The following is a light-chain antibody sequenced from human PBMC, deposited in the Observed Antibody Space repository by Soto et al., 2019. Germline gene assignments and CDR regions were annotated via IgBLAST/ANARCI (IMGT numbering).Light chain of an antibody. Sequence: QSALTQPASLSGSPGQSITISCTGTSSDVGAYNFVSWYQQHPGKAPKLMIYDVTNRPSGVSYRFSGSKSGNTASLTISGLQPDDEADYYCSSYTSSATLEFGGGTQLTVL. J-gene: IGLJ2*01. CDR3: SSYTSSATLE. CDR2: DVT. V-gene: IGLV2-14*03. CDR1: SSDVGAYNF.